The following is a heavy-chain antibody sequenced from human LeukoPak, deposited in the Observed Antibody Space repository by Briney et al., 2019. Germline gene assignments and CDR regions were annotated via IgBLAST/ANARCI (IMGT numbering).Heavy chain of an antibody. Sequence: SETLSLTCAVYGGSFRGYYWSWIRQPPGKGLEWIGEINYSGSTKYNPSLKRRVTISVDTSKNQFSLKLSSVTAADTAVYYCARGDILTGYSNWGQGTLVTVSS. CDR2: INYSGST. CDR1: GGSFRGYY. J-gene: IGHJ4*02. D-gene: IGHD3-9*01. V-gene: IGHV4-34*01. CDR3: ARGDILTGYSN.